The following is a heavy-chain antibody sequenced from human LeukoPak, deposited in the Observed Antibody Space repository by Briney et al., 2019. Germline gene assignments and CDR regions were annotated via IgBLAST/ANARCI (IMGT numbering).Heavy chain of an antibody. V-gene: IGHV1-2*02. CDR2: INPNSGGT. CDR3: ARDGRYCSSTSCYAGNWFDP. J-gene: IGHJ5*02. D-gene: IGHD2-2*01. Sequence: ASVKVSCKASGYTFTGYYMHWVRQAPGQGLEWMGWINPNSGGTNYAQKCQGRVTMTRDTSISTAYMELSRLRSDDTAVYYCARDGRYCSSTSCYAGNWFDPWGQGTLVTVSS. CDR1: GYTFTGYY.